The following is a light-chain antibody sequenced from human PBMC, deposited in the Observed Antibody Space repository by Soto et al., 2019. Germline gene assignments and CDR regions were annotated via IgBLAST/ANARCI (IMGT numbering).Light chain of an antibody. CDR2: KAS. CDR3: QHYNSYLEP. V-gene: IGKV1-5*03. J-gene: IGKJ2*01. CDR1: QTISSW. Sequence: QMTQSPSTLSGSVGDRLTITCRASQTISSWFACYQQKPGKAPKLLIDKASTLKSGVPSRFSGSGSGTEFTLTISCLQPDDCATYYSQHYNSYLEPFG.